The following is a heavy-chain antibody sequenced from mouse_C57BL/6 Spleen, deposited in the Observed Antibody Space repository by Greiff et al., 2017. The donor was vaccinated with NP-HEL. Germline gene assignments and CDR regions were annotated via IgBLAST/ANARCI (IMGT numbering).Heavy chain of an antibody. J-gene: IGHJ2*01. Sequence: SGPELVKPGASVKMSCKASGYTFTDYNMHWVKQSHGKSLEWIGYINPNNGGTSYNQKFKGKATLTVNKSSSTAYMELRSLTSEDSAVYYCARGGLIYYYGLDYWGQGTTLTVSS. CDR1: GYTFTDYN. V-gene: IGHV1-22*01. CDR3: ARGGLIYYYGLDY. CDR2: INPNNGGT. D-gene: IGHD1-1*01.